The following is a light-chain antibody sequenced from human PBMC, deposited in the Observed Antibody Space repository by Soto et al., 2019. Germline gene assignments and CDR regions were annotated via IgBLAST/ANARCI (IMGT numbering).Light chain of an antibody. V-gene: IGKV4-1*01. CDR2: WAS. Sequence: DIVMTQSPDSLAVSLGERATINCKSSQSVLYSSNNKNYLGWYQQKPGQTPKLLIYWASTRDSGVPDRFSGSGSGTDFTLTISSLHAEDVAVYYCQQYYSPPYTFGQGTRLEI. CDR1: QSVLYSSNNKNY. J-gene: IGKJ2*01. CDR3: QQYYSPPYT.